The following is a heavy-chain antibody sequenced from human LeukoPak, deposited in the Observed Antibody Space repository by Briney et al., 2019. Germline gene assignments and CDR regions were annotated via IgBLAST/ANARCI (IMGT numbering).Heavy chain of an antibody. CDR3: AKDRATRVGATDY. D-gene: IGHD1-26*01. J-gene: IGHJ4*02. V-gene: IGHV3-23*01. CDR1: GFTFSSYA. CDR2: ISGSGGST. Sequence: PGGSLRLSCAASGFTFSSYAMSWVRQAPGKGLEWVSTISGSGGSTSYADSVKGRFTISRDNSMNTLYLQMNSLRAEDTAVYYCAKDRATRVGATDYWGQGTLVTVSS.